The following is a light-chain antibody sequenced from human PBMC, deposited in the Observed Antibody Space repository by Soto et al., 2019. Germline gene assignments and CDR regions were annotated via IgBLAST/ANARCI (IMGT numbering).Light chain of an antibody. CDR2: VAS. J-gene: IGKJ3*01. CDR1: QSVGNY. Sequence: DIQMTQSPSSLSASVGDRVTITCRASQSVGNYLNWYPYKPGKAPKLLIYVASSLQRGVPSTFSGSGSGTYVTLTISNLQPVDVATYYFHQTYSTPFTFGPGNKVDI. V-gene: IGKV1-39*01. CDR3: HQTYSTPFT.